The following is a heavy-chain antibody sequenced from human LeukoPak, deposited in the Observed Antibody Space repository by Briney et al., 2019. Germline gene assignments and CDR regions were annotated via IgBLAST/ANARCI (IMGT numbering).Heavy chain of an antibody. CDR2: MNPNSGNT. D-gene: IGHD2-2*01. J-gene: IGHJ4*02. CDR3: AARGYCSSTSCYDADFDY. CDR1: GYTFTSYD. V-gene: IGHV1-8*03. Sequence: SVKVSCKASGYTFTSYDINWVRQATGQGLEWMGWMNPNSGNTGYAQKFQGRVTITRNTSISTAYMELSSLRSEDTAVYYCAARGYCSSTSCYDADFDYWGQGTLVTVSS.